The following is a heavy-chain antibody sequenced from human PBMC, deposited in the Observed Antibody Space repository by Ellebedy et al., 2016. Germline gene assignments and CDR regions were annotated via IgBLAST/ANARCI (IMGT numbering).Heavy chain of an antibody. Sequence: SVKVSXKASRGTFSSYAISWVRQAPGQGLEWMGGIIPIFGTANYAQKFQGRVTITADESTSTAYMELSSLRSEDTAVYYCARASRSRKLGYCSGGSCYRHLLYYYYGMDVWGQGTTVTVSS. CDR2: IIPIFGTA. CDR1: RGTFSSYA. V-gene: IGHV1-69*13. D-gene: IGHD2-15*01. J-gene: IGHJ6*02. CDR3: ARASRSRKLGYCSGGSCYRHLLYYYYGMDV.